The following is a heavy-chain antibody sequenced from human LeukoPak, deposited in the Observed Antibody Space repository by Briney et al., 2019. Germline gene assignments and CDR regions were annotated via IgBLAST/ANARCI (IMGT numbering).Heavy chain of an antibody. CDR3: ARAPYGDQAYFDY. V-gene: IGHV1-2*02. J-gene: IGHJ4*02. D-gene: IGHD4-17*01. Sequence: ASVKVSCKASGYTFTGYYIHWVRQAPGQGLEWMGWINPNSGGTNYAQKFQGRVTMTRDTSISTAYMELSRLRSDDTAVYYCARAPYGDQAYFDYWGQGTLVTVSS. CDR2: INPNSGGT. CDR1: GYTFTGYY.